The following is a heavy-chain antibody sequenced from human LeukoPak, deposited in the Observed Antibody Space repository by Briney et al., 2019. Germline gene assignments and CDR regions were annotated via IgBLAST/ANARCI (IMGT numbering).Heavy chain of an antibody. CDR1: GYTFTGYY. CDR3: ARGRYDVVVVAATRLDY. V-gene: IGHV1-2*02. CDR2: INPNSGGT. J-gene: IGHJ4*02. D-gene: IGHD2-15*01. Sequence: ASVKVSCKASGYTFTGYYMHWVRQAPGQGLEWMGWINPNSGGTNYAQKFQGRVTMPRDTSISTAYMELSSLRSEDTAVYYCARGRYDVVVVAATRLDYWGQGTLVTVSS.